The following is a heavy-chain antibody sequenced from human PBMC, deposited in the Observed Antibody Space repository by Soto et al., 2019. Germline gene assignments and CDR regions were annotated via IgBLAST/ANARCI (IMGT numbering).Heavy chain of an antibody. V-gene: IGHV3-33*03. D-gene: IGHD3-10*01. CDR2: IWYDGSGQ. Sequence: QVQLVESGGGVVQPGRSLRLSCVVSGFTFRNYGMHWVRQAPGKGLEWVADIWYDGSGQRYADSVQGRFTISRDNSKNTLYLQMNSLRVEDTAVYYCAKDQVLREYYGHALDAWGQGTTVTVSS. J-gene: IGHJ6*02. CDR1: GFTFRNYG. CDR3: AKDQVLREYYGHALDA.